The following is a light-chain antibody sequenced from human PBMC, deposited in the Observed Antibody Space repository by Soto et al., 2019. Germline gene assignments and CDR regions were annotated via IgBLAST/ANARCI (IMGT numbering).Light chain of an antibody. CDR3: QQYNSYPVT. J-gene: IGKJ2*01. CDR1: QSISSW. V-gene: IGKV1-5*03. CDR2: KAS. Sequence: DIQMTQSPSTLSASVGDRVTITCRASQSISSWLAWYQQKPGKAPKLLIYKASSLESGVPSRFSGSGSGTEFTLTISSLQPDDFATYYCQQYNSYPVTFGQGTQVDIK.